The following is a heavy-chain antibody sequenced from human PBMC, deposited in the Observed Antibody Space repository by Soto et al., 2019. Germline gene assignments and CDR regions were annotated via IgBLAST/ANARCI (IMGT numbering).Heavy chain of an antibody. J-gene: IGHJ4*02. Sequence: QLQLQESGSGLVKPSQTLSLTCAVSGGSISSGGYSWSWIRQPPGKGLEWVGYIYHSGSTYYNPYVKSRVTGSVDRSKDQFSLTLSSVTVGDTAVYYCARAVRGRFGYFDHWGQGTLVTVSS. D-gene: IGHD3-10*01. CDR3: ARAVRGRFGYFDH. CDR1: GGSISSGGYS. CDR2: IYHSGST. V-gene: IGHV4-30-2*01.